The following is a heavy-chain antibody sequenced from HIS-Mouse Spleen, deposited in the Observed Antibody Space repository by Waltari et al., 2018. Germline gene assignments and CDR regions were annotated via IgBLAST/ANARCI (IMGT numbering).Heavy chain of an antibody. CDR2: INPNRGGT. D-gene: IGHD6-6*01. CDR1: GYTFTGYY. J-gene: IGHJ6*02. Sequence: QVQLVQSGAEVKKPGASVKVSCKASGYTFTGYYMHWVRQAPGQGLEWMGWINPNRGGTNYAQKFQGRVTMTRDTSISTAYIELSRLRSDDTAVYYCARVLGSSNGMDVWGQGTTVTVSS. CDR3: ARVLGSSNGMDV. V-gene: IGHV1-2*02.